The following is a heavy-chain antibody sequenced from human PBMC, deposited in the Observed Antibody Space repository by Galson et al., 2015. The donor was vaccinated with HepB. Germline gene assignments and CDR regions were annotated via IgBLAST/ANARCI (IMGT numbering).Heavy chain of an antibody. J-gene: IGHJ4*02. CDR2: ISGSGGST. V-gene: IGHV3-23*01. D-gene: IGHD3-10*01. CDR1: GFTFSSYA. CDR3: AKDPPPYYGSGSYYDY. Sequence: SLRLSCAASGFTFSSYAMSWVRQAPGKGLEWVSAISGSGGSTYYADSVKGRFTISRDNSKNTLYLQMNSLRAEDTAVYYCAKDPPPYYGSGSYYDYWGQGTLVTVSS.